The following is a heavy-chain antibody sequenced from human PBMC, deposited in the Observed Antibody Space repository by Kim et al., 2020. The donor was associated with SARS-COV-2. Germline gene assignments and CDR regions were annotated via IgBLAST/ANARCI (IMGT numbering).Heavy chain of an antibody. CDR1: GFTFSSFV. Sequence: GGSLRLSCAASGFTFSSFVMSWVRQVPGKGLEWVSTITFSSSNTYYADSVKGRFTVSRDDSKNTLDLQMNRLRAEDTAVYYCAKKKDITSGSERYYDYWGQRNLGTVSS. D-gene: IGHD3-10*01. CDR2: ITFSSSNT. J-gene: IGHJ4*02. V-gene: IGHV3-23*01. CDR3: AKKKDITSGSERYYDY.